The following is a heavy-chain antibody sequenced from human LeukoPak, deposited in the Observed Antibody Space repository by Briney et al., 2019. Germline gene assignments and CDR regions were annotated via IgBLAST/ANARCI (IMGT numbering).Heavy chain of an antibody. CDR3: ARDHNYAFDN. J-gene: IGHJ4*02. CDR1: GFPFIEYS. V-gene: IGHV3-48*01. D-gene: IGHD1-1*01. Sequence: GGSLRLSCTASGFPFIEYSMNWVRQAPGKGLEWISYIGIDSGNTKYADSVRGRFTVSADRAQNSLYLQMDSLRVEDTAVYYCARDHNYAFDNWGQGTLVSVAS. CDR2: IGIDSGNT.